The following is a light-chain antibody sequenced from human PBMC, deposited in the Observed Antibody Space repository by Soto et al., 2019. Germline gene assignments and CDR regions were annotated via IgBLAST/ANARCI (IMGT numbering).Light chain of an antibody. V-gene: IGKV3-15*01. J-gene: IGKJ1*01. Sequence: EIVMTQSPVTLSVSPGERATLSCRASQSVSSSLAWYQQKPGQAPRLLIYGASTRATGIPARFSGSGSGTEFTLTISSLQSEDFAVYYCQQYNNWPPTWTFGQGTKVDI. CDR3: QQYNNWPPTWT. CDR1: QSVSSS. CDR2: GAS.